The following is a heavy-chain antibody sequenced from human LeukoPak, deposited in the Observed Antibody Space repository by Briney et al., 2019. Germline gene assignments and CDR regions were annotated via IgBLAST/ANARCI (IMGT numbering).Heavy chain of an antibody. J-gene: IGHJ3*02. Sequence: GGSLRLPCAASGFTFSSYGMHWVRQAPGKGLEWVAVIWYDGSNKYYADSVKGPFTISRDNSKNTLYLQMNSLRAEDTAVYYWARSSSHVDAFDIWGQGTMVTVSS. CDR3: ARSSSHVDAFDI. CDR1: GFTFSSYG. D-gene: IGHD5/OR15-5a*01. V-gene: IGHV3-33*01. CDR2: IWYDGSNK.